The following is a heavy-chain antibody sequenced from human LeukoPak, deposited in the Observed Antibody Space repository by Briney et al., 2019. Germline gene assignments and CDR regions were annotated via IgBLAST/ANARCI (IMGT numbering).Heavy chain of an antibody. V-gene: IGHV4-59*08. CDR2: IHYSGRT. D-gene: IGHD2-2*01. CDR3: ATLRGSSSAVFDY. J-gene: IGHJ4*02. Sequence: SETLSLTCTVSGGSISSDYWSWIRQPPGKGLEWIGYIHYSGRTNYNPSLKSRITISVGTSKTQFSLKLSSVTAADAAVYYCATLRGSSSAVFDYWGQGTLVTVSS. CDR1: GGSISSDY.